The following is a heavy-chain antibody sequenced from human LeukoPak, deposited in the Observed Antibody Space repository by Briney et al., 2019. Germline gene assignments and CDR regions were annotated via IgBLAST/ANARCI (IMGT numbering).Heavy chain of an antibody. Sequence: GGSLRLSCAASGFTFSTYSMNWVPQAPGKGLEWVSYISTSSSYIHYADSVNGRFTISRDNAKKSLFLQMNSLRAEDTAVYYCARAPLHLAMYHYFDYWGQGTLVTVSS. V-gene: IGHV3-21*01. CDR1: GFTFSTYS. D-gene: IGHD2-2*01. CDR2: ISTSSSYI. CDR3: ARAPLHLAMYHYFDY. J-gene: IGHJ4*02.